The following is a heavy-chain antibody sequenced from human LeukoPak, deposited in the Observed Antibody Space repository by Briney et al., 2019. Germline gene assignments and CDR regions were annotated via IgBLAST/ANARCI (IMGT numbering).Heavy chain of an antibody. Sequence: SETLSLTCTVSGGSISSSNYYWAWIRQPPGKGLEWIGSIYHSGSTYYNPSLKSRVTISVDTSKNQFSLKVSSVTAADTAIYYRAQGGWPWGQGTLVTVSS. CDR3: AQGGWP. V-gene: IGHV4-39*01. D-gene: IGHD2-15*01. J-gene: IGHJ5*02. CDR1: GGSISSSNYY. CDR2: IYHSGST.